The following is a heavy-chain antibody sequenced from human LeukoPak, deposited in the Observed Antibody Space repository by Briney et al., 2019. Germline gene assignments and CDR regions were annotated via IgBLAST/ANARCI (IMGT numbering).Heavy chain of an antibody. CDR1: GFSFSGYS. CDR2: ISNDGSNK. V-gene: IGHV3-30*03. D-gene: IGHD6-13*01. CDR3: ARAAHFYSNAFDI. J-gene: IGHJ3*02. Sequence: GGSLRLSCAASGFSFSGYSMNWVRQAPGKGLEWVTLISNDGSNKYYAASVKGRFTISRDNSKNTLFLQMYSLRDEDTAVYYCARAAHFYSNAFDIWGLGTMVTVSS.